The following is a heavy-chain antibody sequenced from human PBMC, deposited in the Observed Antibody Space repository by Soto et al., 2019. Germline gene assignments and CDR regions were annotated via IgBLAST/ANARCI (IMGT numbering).Heavy chain of an antibody. J-gene: IGHJ4*02. Sequence: GESLKISCRGSGYSFTSYWIGWVRQMPGKGLEWMGIIYPGDSDTRYSPSFQGQVTISADKSISTAYLQWSSLKASDTAMYYCARTPPPGGVWFGDKKYYYFDYWGKGTLVTVSS. D-gene: IGHD3-10*01. CDR3: ARTPPPGGVWFGDKKYYYFDY. CDR1: GYSFTSYW. CDR2: IYPGDSDT. V-gene: IGHV5-51*01.